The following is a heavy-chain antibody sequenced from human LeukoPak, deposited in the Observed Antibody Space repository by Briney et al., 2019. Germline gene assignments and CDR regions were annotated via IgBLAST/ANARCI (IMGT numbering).Heavy chain of an antibody. CDR1: GYSISTDYY. Sequence: SEPLSLPCSVSGYSISTDYYWGWIRQAPGKGLEWIGIINHRGSTNYNPSLKSRVTISPDTSKNQFSLKLSSVTAADTAVYYCARTHRYVRTHLDYWGQGTLVTVSS. V-gene: IGHV4-38-2*02. D-gene: IGHD5-12*01. CDR3: ARTHRYVRTHLDY. CDR2: INHRGST. J-gene: IGHJ4*02.